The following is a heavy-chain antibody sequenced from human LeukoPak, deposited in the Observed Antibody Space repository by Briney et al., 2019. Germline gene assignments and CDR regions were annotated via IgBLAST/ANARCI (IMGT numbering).Heavy chain of an antibody. Sequence: GGSLRLSCAGSGFTFGSYSMNWVRHAPGKGLEWVSYIGHTGSITDYADSVKGRFTISRDNAKNSLYLQMNTLRAEDTAVYYCVRDGAVVTSGNYPWRYFQFWGQGTLVTVSS. CDR3: VRDGAVVTSGNYPWRYFQF. CDR2: IGHTGSIT. J-gene: IGHJ1*01. V-gene: IGHV3-48*04. D-gene: IGHD3-10*01. CDR1: GFTFGSYS.